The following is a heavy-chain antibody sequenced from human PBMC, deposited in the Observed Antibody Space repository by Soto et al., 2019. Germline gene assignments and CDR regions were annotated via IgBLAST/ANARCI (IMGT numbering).Heavy chain of an antibody. V-gene: IGHV3-13*01. CDR2: IGTPGDT. J-gene: IGHJ6*02. CDR1: GFTFSSYD. Sequence: EVQLVESGGGLVQPGGSLRLSCAASGFTFSSYDMHWVRQATGKGLEWVSAIGTPGDTYYPGSVKGRFTISRENAKNSLYVQMNSLRAGDTAVYYCARLSGSPPSHGMDVWGQGTTVTVSS. CDR3: ARLSGSPPSHGMDV. D-gene: IGHD1-26*01.